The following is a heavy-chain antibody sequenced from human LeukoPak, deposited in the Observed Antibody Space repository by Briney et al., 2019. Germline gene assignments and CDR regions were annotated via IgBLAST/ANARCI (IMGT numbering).Heavy chain of an antibody. Sequence: GGSLRLSCAASGFTVSSNYMSWVRQAPGKGLEWVSVIYSGGSTYYADSVKGRFTISRDNSKNTLYLQMNSLRAEDTAVYYCAREAPFYCSSTSCYGGGWFNPWGQGTLVTVSS. V-gene: IGHV3-66*02. J-gene: IGHJ5*02. CDR2: IYSGGST. CDR3: AREAPFYCSSTSCYGGGWFNP. D-gene: IGHD2-2*01. CDR1: GFTVSSNY.